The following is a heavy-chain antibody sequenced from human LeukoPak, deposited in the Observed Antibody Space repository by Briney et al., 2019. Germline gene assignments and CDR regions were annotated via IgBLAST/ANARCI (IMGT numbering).Heavy chain of an antibody. CDR3: AKRFCSGRSCYSVDDAFDI. CDR1: GFIFSTYA. CDR2: ISGSGGNT. V-gene: IGHV3-23*01. D-gene: IGHD2-15*01. J-gene: IGHJ3*02. Sequence: GGSLRLSCAASGFIFSTYAMSWVRQAPGKGLDWVSGISGSGGNTYYADSVKGRSTISRDNSKNTLYLQMNSLRADDTAIYYCAKRFCSGRSCYSVDDAFDIWGQGTMVTVSS.